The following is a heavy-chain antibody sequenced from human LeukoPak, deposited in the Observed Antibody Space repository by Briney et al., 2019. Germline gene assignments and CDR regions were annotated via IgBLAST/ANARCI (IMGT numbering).Heavy chain of an antibody. V-gene: IGHV4-4*07. CDR1: GGSISSYY. D-gene: IGHD3-10*01. J-gene: IGHJ3*02. Sequence: SETLSLTCTVSGGSISSYYWSWVRQPAGKGLEWIGHIYNSGSTNYNPSLKGRVTISVATSKNQFSLHLSSLTAADTAVYYCARVSAMVRGVMGFDIWGQGTMVTVSS. CDR3: ARVSAMVRGVMGFDI. CDR2: IYNSGST.